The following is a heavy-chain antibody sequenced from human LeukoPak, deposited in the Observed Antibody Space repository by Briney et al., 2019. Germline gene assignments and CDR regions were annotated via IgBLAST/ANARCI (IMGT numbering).Heavy chain of an antibody. D-gene: IGHD3-9*01. CDR2: ISSSGSTI. Sequence: GGSLRLSCAASGFTFSSYSMNWVRQAPGKGLEWVSYISSSGSTIYYADSVKGRFTISRDNAKNSLYLQMNSLRAEDTAVYYCAKEGNYDILTGYYSDYWGQGTLVTVSS. CDR1: GFTFSSYS. V-gene: IGHV3-48*04. J-gene: IGHJ4*02. CDR3: AKEGNYDILTGYYSDY.